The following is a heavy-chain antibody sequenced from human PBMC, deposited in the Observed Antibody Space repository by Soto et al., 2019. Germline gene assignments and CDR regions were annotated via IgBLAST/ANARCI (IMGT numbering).Heavy chain of an antibody. CDR1: GCTFSTYG. D-gene: IGHD1-1*01. Sequence: QVQLVQSGAEVKNPGASVKVSCKASGCTFSTYGFSWVRQAPGQGLEWMGWIGADNGDTNYAQNFQGRVTMTTDTSTTTSYMELRSLTSDDTAVYFCARDWKGAEGFDPWVQGTLVTVSS. J-gene: IGHJ5*02. CDR2: IGADNGDT. V-gene: IGHV1-18*01. CDR3: ARDWKGAEGFDP.